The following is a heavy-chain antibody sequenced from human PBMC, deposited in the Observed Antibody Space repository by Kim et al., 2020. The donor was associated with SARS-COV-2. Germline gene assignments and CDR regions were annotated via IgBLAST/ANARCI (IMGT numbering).Heavy chain of an antibody. D-gene: IGHD3-10*01. CDR3: ARRSEEGGSGSYYGD. V-gene: IGHV1-3*01. Sequence: QKFQGRVTITRETSASTAYMELSSLRSEDTAVYYCARRSEEGGSGSYYGDWGQGTLVTVSS. J-gene: IGHJ4*02.